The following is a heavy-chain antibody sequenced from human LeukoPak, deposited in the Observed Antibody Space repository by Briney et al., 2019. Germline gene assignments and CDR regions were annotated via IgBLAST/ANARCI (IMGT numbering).Heavy chain of an antibody. Sequence: SVKVSCKASGGTFSSYAISWVRQAPGQGLEWMGRIIPILGIANYAQKFQGRVTITTDKFTSTAYMELSSLRAEDTAVYYCAREGEDIVGVPAAMRRGGAFDIWGQGTMVTVSS. V-gene: IGHV1-69*04. D-gene: IGHD2-2*01. CDR2: IIPILGIA. CDR3: AREGEDIVGVPAAMRRGGAFDI. CDR1: GGTFSSYA. J-gene: IGHJ3*02.